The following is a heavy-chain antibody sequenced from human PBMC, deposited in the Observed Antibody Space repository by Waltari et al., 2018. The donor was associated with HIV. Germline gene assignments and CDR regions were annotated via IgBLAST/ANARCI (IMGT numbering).Heavy chain of an antibody. V-gene: IGHV3-9*01. D-gene: IGHD3-3*01. CDR3: VKDGASTIFGVLNGMDV. CDR1: GITFDDYA. Sequence: EVQLVESGGGSVQPGRSLRLSCTASGITFDDYAMHWVRQPPVKGLEVVSGIRWNSGDIAYADSVKGRFTISRDNTKNSLFLQMNSVRVEDTALYYCVKDGASTIFGVLNGMDVWGQGTTVTVSS. J-gene: IGHJ6*02. CDR2: IRWNSGDI.